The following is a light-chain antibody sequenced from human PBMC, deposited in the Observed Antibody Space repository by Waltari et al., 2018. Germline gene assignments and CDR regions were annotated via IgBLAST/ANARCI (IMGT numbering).Light chain of an antibody. CDR2: LAS. CDR1: RSILSSANNKNY. Sequence: DIVMTQSPDSLAMSLGERATINCRSSRSILSSANNKNYLGWYQKKPGQPPKLLFYLASTRQSGVPDRFRASGSGTDFSLTISSLQAEDVAVYYCQEYYTIPPWAFGQGTKVEIK. J-gene: IGKJ1*01. CDR3: QEYYTIPPWA. V-gene: IGKV4-1*01.